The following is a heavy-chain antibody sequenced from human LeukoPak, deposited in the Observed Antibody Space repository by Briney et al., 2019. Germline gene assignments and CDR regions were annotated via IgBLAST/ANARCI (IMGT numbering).Heavy chain of an antibody. D-gene: IGHD6-6*01. J-gene: IGHJ4*02. CDR2: IYSGGST. CDR3: ARDPPAVAANTYG. V-gene: IGHV3-66*01. CDR1: GFTVRSNF. Sequence: PGGSLRLSCAASGFTVRSNFMSWVRQAPGKGLEWVSVIYSGGSTFYADSVKGRFTISRDNSKNTLYLQMNSLRVDDTAVYYCARDPPAVAANTYGWGQGTLVTVSS.